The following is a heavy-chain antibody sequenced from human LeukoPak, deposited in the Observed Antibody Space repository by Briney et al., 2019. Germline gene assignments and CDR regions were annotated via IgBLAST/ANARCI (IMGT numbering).Heavy chain of an antibody. D-gene: IGHD2-15*01. Sequence: GGSLRLSCASSGFTFDDYAMHWVRQAPGKGLEWVSGISWNSGSIGYADSVKGRFTISRDNATNSLYLQMNSLRAEDTALYYCAKDYCSGGSCYRFDPWGQETLVTVSS. CDR2: ISWNSGSI. CDR1: GFTFDDYA. V-gene: IGHV3-9*01. CDR3: AKDYCSGGSCYRFDP. J-gene: IGHJ5*02.